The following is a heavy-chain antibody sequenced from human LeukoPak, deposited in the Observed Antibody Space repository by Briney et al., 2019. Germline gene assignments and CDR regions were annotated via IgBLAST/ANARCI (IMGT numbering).Heavy chain of an antibody. Sequence: ASVKVSCKVSGYIFTELSMHWVRQAPGKGLEWMGGFNPEDGESFYAQKFQGRVTLTEDTSADTAYMELSSLRSEDTAVYYCARTDCSTTRCFKDAFDVWGHGTMVTVSS. V-gene: IGHV1-24*01. CDR3: ARTDCSTTRCFKDAFDV. J-gene: IGHJ3*01. CDR1: GYIFTELS. CDR2: FNPEDGES. D-gene: IGHD2-2*01.